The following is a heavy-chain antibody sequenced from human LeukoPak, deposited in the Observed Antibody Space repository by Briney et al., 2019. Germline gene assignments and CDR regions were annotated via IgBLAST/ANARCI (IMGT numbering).Heavy chain of an antibody. D-gene: IGHD2-2*01. CDR2: INPNSGGT. J-gene: IGHJ4*02. V-gene: IGHV1-2*02. Sequence: GASVKVSCKASGYTFTGYYMHWVRQAPGQGLEWMGWINPNSGGTNYAQKFQGRVTMTRDTSISTAYMELSRLRSDDTAVYYCARVVYCSSTSCSHFDYWGQGTLVTVSS. CDR1: GYTFTGYY. CDR3: ARVVYCSSTSCSHFDY.